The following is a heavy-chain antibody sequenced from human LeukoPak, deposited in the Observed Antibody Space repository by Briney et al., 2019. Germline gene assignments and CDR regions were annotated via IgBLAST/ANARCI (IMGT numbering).Heavy chain of an antibody. D-gene: IGHD3-10*01. J-gene: IGHJ5*02. CDR2: IYYSGST. V-gene: IGHV4-59*01. CDR3: ARDGTHGSGSYYNVGWFDP. Sequence: KASETLSLTCTVSGGSISSYYWSWIRQPPGKGLEWIGYIYYSGSTNYNPSLKSRVTISVDTSKNQFSLKLSSVTAADTAVYYCARDGTHGSGSYYNVGWFDPWGQGTLVTVSS. CDR1: GGSISSYY.